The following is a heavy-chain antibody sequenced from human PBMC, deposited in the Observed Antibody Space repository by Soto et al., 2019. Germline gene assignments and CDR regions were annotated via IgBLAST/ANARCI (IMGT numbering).Heavy chain of an antibody. D-gene: IGHD4-17*01. J-gene: IGHJ2*01. Sequence: QVHLVQSGAEVKKPGASVKVSCKASGYTFTSYGISWVRQAPGQGLEWMGWISAYNGNTNYAQKLKSRVTMTTDTTTSTAYMELRGLRSDDTAVYYCAREASYYGAAPGFFDLWGRGTLVTVSS. CDR2: ISAYNGNT. CDR3: AREASYYGAAPGFFDL. V-gene: IGHV1-18*01. CDR1: GYTFTSYG.